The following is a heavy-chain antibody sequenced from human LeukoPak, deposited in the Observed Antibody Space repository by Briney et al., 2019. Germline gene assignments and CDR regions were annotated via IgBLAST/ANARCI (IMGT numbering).Heavy chain of an antibody. V-gene: IGHV1-24*01. D-gene: IGHD2-2*02. Sequence: ASVKDSCKVSGYTLTELSMHWVRQAPGKGLEWMGGFDPEDGETIYAQKFQGRVTMTEDTSTDTAYMELSSLRSEDTAVYYCTTHGPIPFDYWGQGTLVTVSS. CDR1: GYTLTELS. CDR3: TTHGPIPFDY. J-gene: IGHJ4*02. CDR2: FDPEDGET.